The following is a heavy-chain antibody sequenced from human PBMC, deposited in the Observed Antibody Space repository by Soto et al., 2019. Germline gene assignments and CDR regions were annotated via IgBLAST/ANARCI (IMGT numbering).Heavy chain of an antibody. CDR3: ARDDVLCDGGRCYGVPLDF. D-gene: IGHD2-15*01. J-gene: IGHJ6*04. CDR2: IQSGGPT. CDR1: GFTVRSKY. V-gene: IGHV3-66*01. Sequence: GSLRLSCAASGFTVRSKYMSWVRQAPGKGLEWVSLIQSGGPTYYADSVKGRFTISRDTSENTVHLQMDSLRAEVTAVYYCARDDVLCDGGRCYGVPLDFWGKGTTVTVSS.